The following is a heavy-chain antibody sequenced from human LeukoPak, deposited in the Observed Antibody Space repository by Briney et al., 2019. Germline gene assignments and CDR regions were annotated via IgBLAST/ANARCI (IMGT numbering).Heavy chain of an antibody. CDR1: GGSISSGGYY. V-gene: IGHV4-31*03. J-gene: IGHJ5*02. CDR3: ARAHNWNYYP. D-gene: IGHD1-7*01. Sequence: SETLSLTCTVSGGSISSGGYYWSWMRQHPGKGLEWIGYIYYSGSTYYNPSLKSRVTISVDTSKNQFSLKLSSVTAADTAVYYCARAHNWNYYPWGQGTLVTVSS. CDR2: IYYSGST.